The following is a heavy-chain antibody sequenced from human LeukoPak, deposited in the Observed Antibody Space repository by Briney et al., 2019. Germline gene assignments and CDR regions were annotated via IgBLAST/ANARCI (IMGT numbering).Heavy chain of an antibody. CDR3: ARVPAQAEYFDY. V-gene: IGHV4-59*01. J-gene: IGHJ4*02. CDR1: GGSLSSYY. D-gene: IGHD6-19*01. CDR2: IYYSGST. Sequence: SETLSLTCTLSGGSLSSYYWSYIRQPPGKGLEFIGYIYYSGSTKYNPSLKGRVTISVDTSKNQFSLRLSSVTAADTAVYYCARVPAQAEYFDYWGQGTLVTVSS.